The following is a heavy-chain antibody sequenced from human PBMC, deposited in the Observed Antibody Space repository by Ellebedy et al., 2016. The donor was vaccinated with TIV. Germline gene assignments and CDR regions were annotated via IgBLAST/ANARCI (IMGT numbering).Heavy chain of an antibody. CDR1: GLTVGSNY. V-gene: IGHV3-53*01. Sequence: GGSLRLXXAASGLTVGSNYMTWVRQAPGKGLEWVSIIYSGGITYYADSVKGRFTISRDNSKNTLYLQMNSLRVEDTAVYYCARDPGGNWYFDLWGRGTLVTVSS. CDR2: IYSGGIT. CDR3: ARDPGGNWYFDL. J-gene: IGHJ2*01. D-gene: IGHD2-15*01.